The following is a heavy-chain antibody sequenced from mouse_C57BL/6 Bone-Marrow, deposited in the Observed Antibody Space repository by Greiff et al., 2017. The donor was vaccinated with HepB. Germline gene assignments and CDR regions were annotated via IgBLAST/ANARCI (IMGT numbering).Heavy chain of an antibody. V-gene: IGHV1-50*01. CDR3: ARDDYEEWFAY. D-gene: IGHD2-4*01. CDR2: IDPSDSYT. CDR1: GYTFTSYW. Sequence: QVQLQQPGAELVKPGASVKLSCKASGYTFTSYWMQWVKQSPGQGLEWIGEIDPSDSYTNYNQKFKGKATLTVDTSSSTAYMQLSSLTSEDSAVYYCARDDYEEWFAYWGQGTLVTVSA. J-gene: IGHJ3*01.